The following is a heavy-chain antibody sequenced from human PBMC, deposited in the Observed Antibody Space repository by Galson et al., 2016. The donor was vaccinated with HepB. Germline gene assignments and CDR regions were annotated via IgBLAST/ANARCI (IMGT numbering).Heavy chain of an antibody. CDR2: TYYRSKWYN. J-gene: IGHJ4*02. V-gene: IGHV6-1*01. CDR3: ARARSRGWADAFAD. Sequence: CAISGDSVSSNSAAWNWFRQSTSRGLEWLGRTYYRSKWYNDYRLSLKTRININADTSRNEVSLQLKSVTLEDTAVYYCARARSRGWADAFADWGQGTLVAISS. CDR1: GDSVSSNSAA. D-gene: IGHD6-19*01.